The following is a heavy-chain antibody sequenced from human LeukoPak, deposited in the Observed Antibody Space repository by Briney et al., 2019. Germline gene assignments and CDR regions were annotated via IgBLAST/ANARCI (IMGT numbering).Heavy chain of an antibody. CDR2: INHSGST. J-gene: IGHJ4*02. CDR3: ARGRALFD. D-gene: IGHD2-21*01. CDR1: GFTVSSNY. V-gene: IGHV4-34*01. Sequence: NTGGSLRLSCAASGFTVSSNYMSWIRQPPGKGLEWIGEINHSGSTNYNPSLRSRITISLDTSKNQFSLKLSSVTAADTAVYYCARGRALFDWGQGTLVTVSS.